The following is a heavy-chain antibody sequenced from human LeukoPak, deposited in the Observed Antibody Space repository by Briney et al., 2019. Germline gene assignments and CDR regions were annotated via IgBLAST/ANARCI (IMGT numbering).Heavy chain of an antibody. CDR3: ARVDTAISY. V-gene: IGHV4-59*01. CDR2: IYYSGST. Sequence: SETLSLTCTVSGGSISSYYWSWIRQPPGKGLEWIGYIYYSGSTNYNPSLKSRVTISVDTSKNQFSLKLSSVTAADTAVYYCARVDTAISYWGQGTLVTVSS. CDR1: GGSISSYY. D-gene: IGHD5-18*01. J-gene: IGHJ4*02.